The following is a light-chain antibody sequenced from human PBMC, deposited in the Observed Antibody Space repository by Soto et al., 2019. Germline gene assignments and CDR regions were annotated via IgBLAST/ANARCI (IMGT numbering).Light chain of an antibody. CDR2: EVT. Sequence: QSALTQPASVSGSQGQSITISCTGTSSDVGGYNYVSWYQQHPGKAPKLMLYEVTNRPSGASNRFAGSKSGNTASLTISVLQPSDEAYYYCSSYTSSSPPDVFCPGTNLTLL. CDR3: SSYTSSSPPDV. J-gene: IGLJ1*01. V-gene: IGLV2-14*01. CDR1: SSDVGGYNY.